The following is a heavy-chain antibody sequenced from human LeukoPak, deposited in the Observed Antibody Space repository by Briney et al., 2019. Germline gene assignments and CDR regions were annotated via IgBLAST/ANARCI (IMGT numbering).Heavy chain of an antibody. Sequence: GGSLRLSCAASGFTFSSYWMSWVRQAPGKGPEWVANIKQDGSEKYYVDSVKGRFTISRDNAKNSLYLQMNSLRAEDTAVYYCARERYSSYYYYGMDVWGQGTTVTVSS. V-gene: IGHV3-7*01. J-gene: IGHJ6*02. CDR2: IKQDGSEK. CDR1: GFTFSSYW. CDR3: ARERYSSYYYYGMDV. D-gene: IGHD5-18*01.